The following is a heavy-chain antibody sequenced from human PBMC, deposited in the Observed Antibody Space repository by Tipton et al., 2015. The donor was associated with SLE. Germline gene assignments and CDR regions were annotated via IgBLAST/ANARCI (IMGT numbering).Heavy chain of an antibody. CDR2: IYYSGST. D-gene: IGHD2-2*01. V-gene: IGHV4-59*11. CDR3: ARVGSIIVVPAAMVDWYFDL. CDR1: GGSISSHY. J-gene: IGHJ2*01. Sequence: TLSLTCTVSGGSISSHYWSWIRQPPGKGLEWIGYIYYSGSTNYNPSLKSRVTISVDTSKNQFSLKLSSVTAADTAVYYCARVGSIIVVPAAMVDWYFDLWGRGTLVTVSS.